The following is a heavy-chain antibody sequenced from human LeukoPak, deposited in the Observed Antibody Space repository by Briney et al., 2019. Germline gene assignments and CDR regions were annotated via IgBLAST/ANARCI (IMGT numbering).Heavy chain of an antibody. V-gene: IGHV1-69*06. J-gene: IGHJ4*02. CDR1: GGTFSSNA. Sequence: ASVKVSCKASGGTFSSNAISWVRQAPGQGLEWMGGIIPIFGTANYAQKFQGRVTITADKSTSTAYMELSSLRSEDTAVYYCAREGGYSWNGGGNYFDYWGQGTLVTVSS. CDR3: AREGGYSWNGGGNYFDY. CDR2: IIPIFGTA. D-gene: IGHD1-20*01.